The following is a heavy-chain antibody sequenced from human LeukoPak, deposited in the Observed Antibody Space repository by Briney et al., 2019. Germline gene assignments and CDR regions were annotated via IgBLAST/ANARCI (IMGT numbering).Heavy chain of an antibody. CDR1: GGSISSYY. CDR3: ATSMPGYSSSWHFDY. V-gene: IGHV4-59*01. J-gene: IGHJ4*02. D-gene: IGHD6-13*01. CDR2: IYYSVST. Sequence: SETLSLTCTVSGGSISSYYCSWVRQPPGKGLEWIGYIYYSVSTNYNPSLKSRVTISVDSSKNQYSLKLSSVTAADTAVYYCATSMPGYSSSWHFDYWGQGTLVTVSS.